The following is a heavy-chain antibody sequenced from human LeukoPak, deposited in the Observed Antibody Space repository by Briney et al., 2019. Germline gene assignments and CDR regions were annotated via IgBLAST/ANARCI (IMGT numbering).Heavy chain of an antibody. D-gene: IGHD3-22*01. Sequence: GASVKVSCKASGYTFTGYYMHWVRQAPGQGLEWMGWINPNSGGTNYAQKFQGRVTMTRDTSISTAYMELSRLRSDDTAMYYCAREDYYDSSGYYKNKEYFHHWGQGTLVTVSS. CDR1: GYTFTGYY. V-gene: IGHV1-2*02. CDR2: INPNSGGT. J-gene: IGHJ1*01. CDR3: AREDYYDSSGYYKNKEYFHH.